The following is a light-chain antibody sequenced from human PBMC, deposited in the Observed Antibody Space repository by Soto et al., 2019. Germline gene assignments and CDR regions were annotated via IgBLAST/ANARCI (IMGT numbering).Light chain of an antibody. J-gene: IGKJ3*01. CDR3: QHYDNLPPT. Sequence: DIQMTQSPSSLSASVGDRVTITCQASQDISNYLNWYQQNPGKAPKLLIYDASNLETGVPSRFSGSGSGTQFTFTISSLQPEDIATYYCQHYDNLPPTFGPGTKVDV. CDR2: DAS. CDR1: QDISNY. V-gene: IGKV1-33*01.